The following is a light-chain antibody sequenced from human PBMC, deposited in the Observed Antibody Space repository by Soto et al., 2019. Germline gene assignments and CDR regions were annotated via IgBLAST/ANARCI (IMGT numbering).Light chain of an antibody. CDR3: QQFSSYPLT. CDR1: QTVRNNY. Sequence: EIVVTKSPGTLSLSQGERATLSCRASQTVRNNYLAWYQQKPGQAPRLLIYDASSRATGIPDRFSGGGSGTDFTLTISRLEPEDFAVYYCQQFSSYPLTFGGGTKVDIK. J-gene: IGKJ4*01. V-gene: IGKV3-20*01. CDR2: DAS.